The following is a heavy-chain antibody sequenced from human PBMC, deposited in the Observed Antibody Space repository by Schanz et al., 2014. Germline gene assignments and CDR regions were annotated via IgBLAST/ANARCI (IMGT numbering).Heavy chain of an antibody. Sequence: EVQLVESGGGLVKPGGSLRLSCEASEFTFSSYKMNWVRQAPGKGLEWVSSISSSGSYIYYADSVKGRFSISRDNAKNSLFLQMNRLRAEDTAVYYCARDGDRFYHNYYMDVWGKGTTVTVSS. J-gene: IGHJ6*03. V-gene: IGHV3-21*01. D-gene: IGHD4-17*01. CDR1: EFTFSSYK. CDR3: ARDGDRFYHNYYMDV. CDR2: ISSSGSYI.